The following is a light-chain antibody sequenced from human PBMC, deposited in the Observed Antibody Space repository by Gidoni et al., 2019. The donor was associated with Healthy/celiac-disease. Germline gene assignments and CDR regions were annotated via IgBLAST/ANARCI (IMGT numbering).Light chain of an antibody. CDR2: AAS. J-gene: IGKJ1*01. V-gene: IGKV1-39*01. CDR3: QQSDNTPPTT. CDR1: QSISSY. Sequence: DIQMTQSPSSLSASVGDRVTITCRASQSISSYLNWYQQKPGKAPKLLIYAASSLQSGVPSRFSGSGSGTDFTLTISSLQPEDFATYYCQQSDNTPPTTFGHGTKVDIK.